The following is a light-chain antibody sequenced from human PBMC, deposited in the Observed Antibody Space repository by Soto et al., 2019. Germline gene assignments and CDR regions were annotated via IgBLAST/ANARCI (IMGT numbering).Light chain of an antibody. J-gene: IGKJ3*01. CDR1: QSVSSN. V-gene: IGKV3-20*01. CDR3: QHYGRSPGLFT. CDR2: GAS. Sequence: EIVMTQSPATLSASPGERATLSCRASQSVSSNLAWYQQKPGQAPRLLIYGASSRATGIPDRFSGSGSGTDFTLTISRLEPEDFAVYYCQHYGRSPGLFTFGPGTKVDIK.